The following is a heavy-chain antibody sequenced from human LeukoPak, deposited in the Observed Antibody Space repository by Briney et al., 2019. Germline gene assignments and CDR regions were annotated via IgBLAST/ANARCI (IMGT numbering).Heavy chain of an antibody. CDR2: ISSSSSYI. J-gene: IGHJ3*02. D-gene: IGHD2-21*02. Sequence: GGSLRLSCAASGFTFSSYSMNWVRQAPGKGLEWISSISSSSSYIYYADSVKGRFTISRHNAKNSLYLQMNSLRAEDTAVYYCARAVYCGGDCYFPLDIWGQGTMVTVSS. CDR1: GFTFSSYS. CDR3: ARAVYCGGDCYFPLDI. V-gene: IGHV3-21*01.